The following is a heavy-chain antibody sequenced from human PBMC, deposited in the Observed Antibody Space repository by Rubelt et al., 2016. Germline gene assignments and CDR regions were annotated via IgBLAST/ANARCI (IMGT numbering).Heavy chain of an antibody. J-gene: IGHJ2*01. V-gene: IGHV4-59*01. CDR1: GGSISSYY. D-gene: IGHD6-19*01. CDR2: IHYSGST. CDR3: ARGVAGYWYFDL. Sequence: QVQLQESGPGLVKPSETLSLTCTVSGGSISSYYWSWLRQPPGKGLEWIGSIHYSGSTKYKPSLKSRVTISVDTSKNHFSLGLNSVTAADTALYYCARGVAGYWYFDLWGRGTLVTVSS.